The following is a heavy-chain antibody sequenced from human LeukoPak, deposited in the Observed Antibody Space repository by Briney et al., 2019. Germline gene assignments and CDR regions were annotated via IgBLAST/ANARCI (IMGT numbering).Heavy chain of an antibody. D-gene: IGHD6-13*01. V-gene: IGHV4-59*01. CDR1: GGSISSYY. CDR2: IYYSGST. Sequence: SETLSLTCTVSGGSISSYYWSWIRQPPGKGLEWIGYIYYSGSTNYNPSLKSRVTISVDTSKNQFSLKLSSVTAADTAAYYCARVGAAAGKGGWFDPWGQGTLVTVSS. J-gene: IGHJ5*02. CDR3: ARVGAAAGKGGWFDP.